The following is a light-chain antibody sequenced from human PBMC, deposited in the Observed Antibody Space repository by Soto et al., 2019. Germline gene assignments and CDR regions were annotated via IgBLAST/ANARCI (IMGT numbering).Light chain of an antibody. V-gene: IGKV1-39*01. Sequence: DLQMTQSPSSLSASVGDRVTITCRASQSIRSYLNWYQQKPGKAPKLLIYAASSLQSGVPSRFSGSGSETDFTLTISSLQPEDFATYYCQQSSITQWTFGQGTKVEVK. CDR1: QSIRSY. J-gene: IGKJ1*01. CDR3: QQSSITQWT. CDR2: AAS.